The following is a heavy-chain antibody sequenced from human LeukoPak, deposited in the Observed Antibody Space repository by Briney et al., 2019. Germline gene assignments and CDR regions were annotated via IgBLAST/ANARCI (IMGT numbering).Heavy chain of an antibody. CDR1: GGSFSGYY. J-gene: IGHJ5*02. D-gene: IGHD2-2*01. CDR2: INHSGST. CDR3: ARLSFPRGYCSSTSCYGFDP. Sequence: PSETLSLTCAVYGGSFSGYYWSWIRQPPGKGLEWIGEINHSGSTNYNPSLKSRVTISVDTSKNQFSLKLSSVTAADTAVYCCARLSFPRGYCSSTSCYGFDPWGQGTLVTVSS. V-gene: IGHV4-34*01.